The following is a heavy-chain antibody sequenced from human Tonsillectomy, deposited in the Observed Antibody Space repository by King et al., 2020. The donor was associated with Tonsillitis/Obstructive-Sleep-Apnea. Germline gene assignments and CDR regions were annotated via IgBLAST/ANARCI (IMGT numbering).Heavy chain of an antibody. CDR2: ISSSSSYI. CDR3: AREGIAARRGVDY. Sequence: VQLVESGGGLVKPGGSLRLSCAASGFTFSSYSMNWVRQAPGKGLEWVSSISSSSSYIYYADSVKGRFTISRDNAKNSLYLQMNSLRAEDTAVYYCAREGIAARRGVDYWGQGTLGTVSS. J-gene: IGHJ4*02. CDR1: GFTFSSYS. V-gene: IGHV3-21*01. D-gene: IGHD6-6*01.